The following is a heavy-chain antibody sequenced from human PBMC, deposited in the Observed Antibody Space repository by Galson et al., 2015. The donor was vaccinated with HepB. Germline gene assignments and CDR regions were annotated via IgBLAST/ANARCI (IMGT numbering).Heavy chain of an antibody. J-gene: IGHJ4*02. Sequence: LRLSCAASGFTFSNYWMSWVRQAPGKGLEWVANIKQDEGEKYYVDSVKGRFTISRDNAKNSLYLQMNSLRAEDTAVYYCARQPTMAGATGGFDYWGQGTLVTVSS. CDR2: IKQDEGEK. CDR3: ARQPTMAGATGGFDY. CDR1: GFTFSNYW. D-gene: IGHD1-26*01. V-gene: IGHV3-7*01.